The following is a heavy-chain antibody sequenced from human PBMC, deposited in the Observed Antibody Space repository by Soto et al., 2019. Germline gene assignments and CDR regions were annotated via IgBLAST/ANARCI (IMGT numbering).Heavy chain of an antibody. Sequence: PGGSLSLSCAASGFTVSSKYMNWVRQAPGKGLEWVSIIWSAGLTYYADSVRGRFTISRDISKNILFLQMNNLRAEDSAIYYCARELPPDLWGQGILVTVSS. CDR2: IWSAGLT. D-gene: IGHD2-15*01. CDR3: ARELPPDL. CDR1: GFTVSSKY. J-gene: IGHJ5*02. V-gene: IGHV3-53*01.